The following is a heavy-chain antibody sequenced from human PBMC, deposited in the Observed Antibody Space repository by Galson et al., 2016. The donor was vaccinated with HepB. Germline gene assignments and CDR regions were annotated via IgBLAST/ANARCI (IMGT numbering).Heavy chain of an antibody. J-gene: IGHJ6*02. Sequence: SETLSLTCTVSGGSISSTDFSWGWIRQPPGKGLEWIGTISYSGSTYYNPSLKSRVTISADTSKNQLSLKMSSVTAADTAVYYCARRSITTMHVWGQGTTVTVSS. CDR1: GGSISSTDFS. V-gene: IGHV4-39*01. CDR2: ISYSGST. CDR3: ARRSITTMHV. D-gene: IGHD3-22*01.